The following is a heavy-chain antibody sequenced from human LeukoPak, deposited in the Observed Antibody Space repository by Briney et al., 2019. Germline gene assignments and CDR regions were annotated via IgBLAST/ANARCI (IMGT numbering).Heavy chain of an antibody. CDR1: GFTFGDHA. CDR3: TRGGYCPAGTCYYYYLDV. Sequence: GGSLRLSCTASGFTFGDHALIWVRQAPGKGLEWVGFIRREAHVGTAEYAASAKGRFTVSRDDSKSVAYIQMNRLKTEETAVYYCTRGGYCPAGTCYYYYLDVWGTGTMVTVSS. V-gene: IGHV3-49*04. J-gene: IGHJ6*03. CDR2: IRREAHVGTA. D-gene: IGHD2-2*03.